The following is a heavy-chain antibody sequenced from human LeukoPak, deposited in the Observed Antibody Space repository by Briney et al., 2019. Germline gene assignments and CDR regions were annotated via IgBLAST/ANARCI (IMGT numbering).Heavy chain of an antibody. Sequence: ASVKVSCKASGYTXTSYYMHWVRQAPGQGLEWMGVSNPSGVGTNYAQKFQGRVTMTRDTSTTTVYMELSSLRSEDTAVYYCARSHNDFGDDYWGQGSLVTVSS. CDR2: SNPSGVGT. V-gene: IGHV1-46*01. CDR1: GYTXTSYY. CDR3: ARSHNDFGDDY. D-gene: IGHD3-3*01. J-gene: IGHJ4*02.